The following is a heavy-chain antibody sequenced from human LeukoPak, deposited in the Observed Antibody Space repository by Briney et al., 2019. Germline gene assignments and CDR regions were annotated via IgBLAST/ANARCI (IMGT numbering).Heavy chain of an antibody. CDR1: GGTLSSYA. D-gene: IGHD1-26*01. J-gene: IGHJ4*02. Sequence: SVKVSCKASGGTLSSYAISWVPQAPGQGLEWMGGIIPIFGTANYAQKFQGRVTITADESTSTAYMELSSLRSEDTAVYYCAMARVGATTTNFDYWGQGTLVTVSS. CDR2: IIPIFGTA. CDR3: AMARVGATTTNFDY. V-gene: IGHV1-69*13.